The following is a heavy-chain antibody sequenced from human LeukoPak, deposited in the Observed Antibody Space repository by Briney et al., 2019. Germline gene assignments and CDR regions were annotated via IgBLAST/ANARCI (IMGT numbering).Heavy chain of an antibody. V-gene: IGHV3-15*07. CDR1: GFTFSDAW. J-gene: IGHJ4*02. Sequence: GGSLRLSCAASGFTFSDAWMNWVRQAPGKGLEWVGRIKRKTDAGTTDYAAPVKGRFTISRDDSKNTLYLQMSSLKTEDTAVYYCTTGNWGPYWGQGTLVTVSS. D-gene: IGHD7-27*01. CDR2: IKRKTDAGTT. CDR3: TTGNWGPY.